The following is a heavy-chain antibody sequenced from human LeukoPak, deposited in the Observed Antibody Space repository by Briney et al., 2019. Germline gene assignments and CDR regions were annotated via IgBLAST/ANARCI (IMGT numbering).Heavy chain of an antibody. J-gene: IGHJ4*02. D-gene: IGHD6-19*01. V-gene: IGHV1-2*02. CDR1: GYTFTGYY. Sequence: SVKVSCKPSGYTFTGYYLHWVRQAPGQGLEWMGWSNPNTGATIYAEKFQGRVTMTRDTSIDTAYMEMRSLRSDGTAVYYCARDRVGSGWPRPWYFEFWGQGTLITVSS. CDR2: SNPNTGAT. CDR3: ARDRVGSGWPRPWYFEF.